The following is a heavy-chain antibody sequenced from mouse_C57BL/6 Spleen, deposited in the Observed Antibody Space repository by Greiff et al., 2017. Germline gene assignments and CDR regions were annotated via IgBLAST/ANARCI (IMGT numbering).Heavy chain of an antibody. J-gene: IGHJ4*01. CDR1: GYTFTSYW. CDR3: ARSPSMDY. V-gene: IGHV1-50*01. Sequence: QVQLQQPGAELVKPGASVKLSCKASGYTFTSYWMQWVKQRPGQGLEWIGAIDPSDSYTNYNQKFKGKATLTVDTSSSTAYMQLSSLTSEDSAVYYCARSPSMDYWGQGTSVTVSS. CDR2: IDPSDSYT.